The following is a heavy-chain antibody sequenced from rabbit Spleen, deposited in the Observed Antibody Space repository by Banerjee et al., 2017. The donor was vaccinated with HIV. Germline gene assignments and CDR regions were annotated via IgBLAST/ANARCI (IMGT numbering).Heavy chain of an antibody. CDR1: GFSFSSGYD. D-gene: IGHD1-1*01. J-gene: IGHJ4*01. Sequence: QEQLVESGGGLVKPGASLTLICTASGFSFSSGYDMCWVRQATGKGLEWVACIYAGSSTNTYSATWAKGRFTISKTSSTTVTLQMTSLTAADTATYFCARDLVAVIGWNFSLWGPGTLVTVS. CDR3: ARDLVAVIGWNFSL. V-gene: IGHV1S45*01. CDR2: IYAGSSTNT.